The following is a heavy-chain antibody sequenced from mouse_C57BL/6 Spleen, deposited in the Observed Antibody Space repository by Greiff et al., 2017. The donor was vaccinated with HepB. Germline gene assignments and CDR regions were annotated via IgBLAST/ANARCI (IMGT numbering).Heavy chain of an antibody. D-gene: IGHD2-4*01. J-gene: IGHJ1*03. CDR1: GYTFTDYY. CDR2: INPNNGGT. V-gene: IGHV1-26*01. CDR3: AREGNYDVGYFDV. Sequence: VQLQQSGPELVKPGASVKISCKASGYTFTDYYMNWVKQSHGKSLEWIGDINPNNGGTSYNQKFKGKATLTVDKSSSTAYMELRSLTSEDSAVYYCAREGNYDVGYFDVWGTGTTVTVSS.